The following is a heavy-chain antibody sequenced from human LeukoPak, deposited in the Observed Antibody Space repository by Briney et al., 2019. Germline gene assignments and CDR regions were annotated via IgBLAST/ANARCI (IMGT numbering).Heavy chain of an antibody. CDR3: ASFTSGYSYGGDY. D-gene: IGHD5-18*01. Sequence: GGSLRLSCAASGFTFSSYAMSWVRQAPGKGLEWVSSITSSGGTTWYAGSVKGQLTISRDNSKNTLYLQLNSLRAEDTAVYYCASFTSGYSYGGDYWGQGTLVTVSS. J-gene: IGHJ4*02. V-gene: IGHV3-23*01. CDR1: GFTFSSYA. CDR2: ITSSGGTT.